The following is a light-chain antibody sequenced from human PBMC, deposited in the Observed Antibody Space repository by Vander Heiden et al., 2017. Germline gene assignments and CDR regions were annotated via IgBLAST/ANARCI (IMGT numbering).Light chain of an antibody. V-gene: IGLV3-1*01. CDR1: KLGDNY. CDR2: QDS. Sequence: YIRTEPRSETVSPGLTASFTCVGDKLGDNYACWYQQKPGQSPGLGIYQDSKRPSVIPERVSGSNSGKIASLTTSGTQTVLYAFYFCREWECRSWVFGGGTKLTVL. CDR3: REWECRSWV. J-gene: IGLJ3*02.